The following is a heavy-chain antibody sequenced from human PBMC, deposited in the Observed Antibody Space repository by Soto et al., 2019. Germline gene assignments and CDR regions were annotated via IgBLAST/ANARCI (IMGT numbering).Heavy chain of an antibody. V-gene: IGHV4-34*01. CDR1: GGSFIVYY. CDR2: INHSGST. D-gene: IGHD3-22*01. J-gene: IGHJ4*02. Sequence: PSEPLSLTYAVYGGSFIVYYWSWIGQPAGKGLEWIGEINHSGSTNYNPSLKSRVTISVDTSKNQFSLKLSSVTAADTAVYYCARGLDYYDSSGYGFDYWGQGNLVTVSS. CDR3: ARGLDYYDSSGYGFDY.